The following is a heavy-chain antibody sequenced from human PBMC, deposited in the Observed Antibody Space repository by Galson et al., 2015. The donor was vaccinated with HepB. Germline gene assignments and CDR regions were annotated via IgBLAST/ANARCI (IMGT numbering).Heavy chain of an antibody. J-gene: IGHJ4*02. CDR3: ARESRISTARPFDY. D-gene: IGHD6-6*01. CDR2: ISDSGHYK. CDR1: GFTFSSYT. Sequence: SLRLSCAAYGFTFSSYTMNWVRQAPGKGLEWVSSISDSGHYKYYADSVKGRFTVSRDNANNSLFLQMNSLRAEDTAVYYCARESRISTARPFDYWGQGAPVTVFS. V-gene: IGHV3-21*06.